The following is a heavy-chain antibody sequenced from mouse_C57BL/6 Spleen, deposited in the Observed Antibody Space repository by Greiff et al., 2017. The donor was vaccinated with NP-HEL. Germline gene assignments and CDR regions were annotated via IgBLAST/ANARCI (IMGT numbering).Heavy chain of an antibody. CDR2: IYPRSGNT. CDR3: ARRGELGPYYFDY. J-gene: IGHJ2*01. V-gene: IGHV1-81*01. CDR1: GYTFTSYG. Sequence: VKLVESGAELARPGASVKLSCKASGYTFTSYGISWVKQRTGQGLEWIGEIYPRSGNTYYNEKFKGKATLTADKSSSTAYMELRSLTSEDSAVYFCARRGELGPYYFDYWGQGTTLTVSS. D-gene: IGHD4-1*01.